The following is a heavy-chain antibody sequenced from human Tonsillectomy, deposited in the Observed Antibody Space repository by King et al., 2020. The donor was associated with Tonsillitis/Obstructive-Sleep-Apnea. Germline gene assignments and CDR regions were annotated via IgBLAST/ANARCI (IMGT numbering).Heavy chain of an antibody. CDR2: VNPNSGGT. D-gene: IGHD2-15*01. V-gene: IGHV1-2*06. CDR3: ARDPRYCSGGSCYSDALQNNWFDP. Sequence: VQLVESGAEVKKPGASVKVSCKASGYTFTGYYMHWVRQAPGQGLEWMGRVNPNSGGTNYAQKFQGRVTMTRDTSISTAYMELSRLRSDDTAVYYCARDPRYCSGGSCYSDALQNNWFDPWGQGTLVTVSS. CDR1: GYTFTGYY. J-gene: IGHJ5*02.